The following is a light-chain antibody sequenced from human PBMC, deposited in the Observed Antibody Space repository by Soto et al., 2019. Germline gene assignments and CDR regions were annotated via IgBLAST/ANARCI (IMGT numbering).Light chain of an antibody. CDR1: QSLVSSDGNTY. J-gene: IGKJ2*01. CDR2: KVS. V-gene: IGKV2-30*01. Sequence: DVVMTQSPLSLPVTLGQPASISCRSSQSLVSSDGNTYLSWFHQRPGQSPRRLIYKVSSRDSGVPVRFSGSGSGTDFTLKISRVEAEDVGLYYCMQGTHWNTFGQGTKLEIK. CDR3: MQGTHWNT.